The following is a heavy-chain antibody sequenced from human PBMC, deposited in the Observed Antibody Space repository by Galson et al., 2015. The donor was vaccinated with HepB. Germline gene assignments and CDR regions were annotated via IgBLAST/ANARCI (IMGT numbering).Heavy chain of an antibody. CDR1: GGSISTYY. CDR3: SREGAFGETP. D-gene: IGHD3-10*01. J-gene: IGHJ5*02. Sequence: LSPTCTVSGGSISTYYWSWIRQPPGKGLEWIGHIHNSGSTNYNPSLKSRVTISVDASKNQFSLKLSSVTTADTAVYYCSREGAFGETPWGQGTLVTVSS. CDR2: IHNSGST. V-gene: IGHV4-59*01.